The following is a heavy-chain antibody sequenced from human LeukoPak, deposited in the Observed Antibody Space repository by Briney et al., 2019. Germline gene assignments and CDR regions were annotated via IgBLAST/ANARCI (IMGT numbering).Heavy chain of an antibody. CDR2: IKSKGGGGTT. CDR1: GFPFSIAW. V-gene: IGHV3-15*01. CDR3: TTVRDPGDYAFDY. J-gene: IGHJ4*02. D-gene: IGHD4-17*01. Sequence: GGSLRLSCAASGFPFSIAWMTWVRQAPGKGLEWVGRIKSKGGGGTTDYSAPVKGRFTISRDDSKTTLYLQMNSLETEDTALYYCTTVRDPGDYAFDYWGQGTVVTVSS.